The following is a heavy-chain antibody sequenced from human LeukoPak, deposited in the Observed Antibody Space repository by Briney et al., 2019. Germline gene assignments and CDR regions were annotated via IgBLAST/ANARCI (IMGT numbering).Heavy chain of an antibody. CDR2: INPNSGGT. V-gene: IGHV1-2*02. J-gene: IGHJ4*02. Sequence: ASVKVSCKASGYTFTGYYMHWVRQAPGQGLEWMGWINPNSGGTNYAQKFQGRVTMTRDTSISTAYMELSRLRSDDTAVYYCARGPHRVPPYSSTPSWGFDYWGQGTLVTVSS. CDR3: ARGPHRVPPYSSTPSWGFDY. CDR1: GYTFTGYY. D-gene: IGHD6-13*01.